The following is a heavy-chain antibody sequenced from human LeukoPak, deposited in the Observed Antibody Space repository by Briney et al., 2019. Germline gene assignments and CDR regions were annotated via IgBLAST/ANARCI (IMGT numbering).Heavy chain of an antibody. CDR3: AKGRGAFDI. V-gene: IGHV3-30*18. Sequence: GGSLRLSCVASGFTFSSYGMHWVRQAPGKGLEWVAVISNDGSNRYYADSVKGRFTISRDNSKNTLYLQMNSLRAEDTAVYYCAKGRGAFDIWGQGTMVTVSS. CDR1: GFTFSSYG. J-gene: IGHJ3*02. D-gene: IGHD3-10*01. CDR2: ISNDGSNR.